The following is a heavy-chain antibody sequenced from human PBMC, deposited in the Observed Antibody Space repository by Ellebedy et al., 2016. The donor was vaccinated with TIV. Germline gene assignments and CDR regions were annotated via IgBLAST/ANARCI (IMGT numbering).Heavy chain of an antibody. CDR2: FYHHGSS. J-gene: IGHJ4*02. V-gene: IGHV4-31*03. D-gene: IGHD2-2*01. Sequence: SETLSLXXTVSGGSIRSAGFSWNWIRQQPGMGLEWIGYFYHHGSSYYNPSLKSRMTISEDTSKNQFSLKLSSVTAADTAVYYCARTPLSLGHCSTTACSFFDAWGQGILVTVSS. CDR3: ARTPLSLGHCSTTACSFFDA. CDR1: GGSIRSAGFS.